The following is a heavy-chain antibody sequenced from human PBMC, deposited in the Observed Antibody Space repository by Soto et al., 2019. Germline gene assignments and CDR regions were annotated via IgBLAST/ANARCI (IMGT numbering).Heavy chain of an antibody. CDR1: GGSISSSSYY. J-gene: IGHJ6*03. V-gene: IGHV4-39*01. CDR2: IYYSGST. D-gene: IGHD6-13*01. CDR3: ARLGGSSSWTFDYYYYYYMDV. Sequence: SETLSLTCTVSGGSISSSSYYWGWIRQPPGKGLEWIGSIYYSGSTYYNPSLKSRVTISVDTSKNQFSLKLSSVTAADTAVYYCARLGGSSSWTFDYYYYYYMDVWGKGTTVTVSS.